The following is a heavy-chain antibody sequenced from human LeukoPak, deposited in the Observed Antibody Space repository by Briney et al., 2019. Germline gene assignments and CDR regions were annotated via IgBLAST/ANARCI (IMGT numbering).Heavy chain of an antibody. D-gene: IGHD5-24*01. V-gene: IGHV3-23*01. CDR3: AKTGEMATILYYFDY. CDR1: GFTFSSYA. J-gene: IGHJ4*02. CDR2: ISGSGGST. Sequence: GGSLRLSCAASGFTFSSYAMSWVRQAPGKGLEWVSVISGSGGSTYYADAVKGRFTISRDNSRNTLYLQMNSLRAEDTAVYYCAKTGEMATILYYFDYWGQGTLVTVSS.